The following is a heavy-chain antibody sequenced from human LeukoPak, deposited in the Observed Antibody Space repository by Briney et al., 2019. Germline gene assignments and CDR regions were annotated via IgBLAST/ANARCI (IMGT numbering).Heavy chain of an antibody. CDR1: GLIFSNYP. CDR3: TDILRL. CDR2: VSNDGNKT. V-gene: IGHV3-30*03. D-gene: IGHD3-9*01. Sequence: PGRSLRLSCAASGLIFSNYPMHWVRQAPGKELEWVAVVSNDGNKTNYAQSVKGRFSISRDNSRNMMYLQMSSLRPEDTAMYYCTDILRLWGQGTLVTVSA. J-gene: IGHJ4*02.